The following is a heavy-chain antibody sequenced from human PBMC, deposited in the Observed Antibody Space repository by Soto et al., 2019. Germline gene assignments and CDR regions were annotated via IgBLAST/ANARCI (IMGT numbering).Heavy chain of an antibody. Sequence: SETLSLTCAGSGGSISSSNWWTWVRQPPGKGLEWIGEIYHSGSTEYNPSLKSRVTISLDTSKNQFSLNVSSMTAADTAVYYCAKFQTMVRGVHRGNWFDPWGQGTQVTVSS. CDR1: GGSISSSNW. V-gene: IGHV4-4*02. D-gene: IGHD3-10*01. CDR2: IYHSGST. J-gene: IGHJ5*02. CDR3: AKFQTMVRGVHRGNWFDP.